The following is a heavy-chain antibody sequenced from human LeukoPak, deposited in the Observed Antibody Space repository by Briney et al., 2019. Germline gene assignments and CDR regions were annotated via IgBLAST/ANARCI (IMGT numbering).Heavy chain of an antibody. V-gene: IGHV3-21*01. CDR2: ISSSSSYI. D-gene: IGHD6-13*01. CDR1: GFTFSSYA. CDR3: ARDPGIAAAGNF. Sequence: GGSLRLSCAASGFTFSSYAMSWVRQAPGKGLEWVSSISSSSSYIYYADSVKGRFTISRDNAKNSLYLQMNSLRAEDTAVYYCARDPGIAAAGNFWGQGTLVTVSS. J-gene: IGHJ4*02.